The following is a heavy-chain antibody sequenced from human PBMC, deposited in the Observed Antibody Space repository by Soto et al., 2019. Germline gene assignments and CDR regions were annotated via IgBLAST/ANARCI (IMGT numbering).Heavy chain of an antibody. CDR1: GGTFSSYA. J-gene: IGHJ4*02. V-gene: IGHV1-69*06. CDR2: IIPIFGTA. Sequence: SVKVSCKASGGTFSSYAISWVRQAPGQGLEWMGGIIPIFGTANYAQKFQGRVTITADKSTSTAYMELSSLRSEDTAVYYCARDSPHSSSWTYYFDYWGQGTLVTVSS. CDR3: ARDSPHSSSWTYYFDY. D-gene: IGHD6-13*01.